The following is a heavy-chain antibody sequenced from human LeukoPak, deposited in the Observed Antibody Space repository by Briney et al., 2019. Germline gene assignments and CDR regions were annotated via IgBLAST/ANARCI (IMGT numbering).Heavy chain of an antibody. D-gene: IGHD2-2*01. CDR3: ARDFGLDCSSTSCPGRNYFDY. CDR2: IIPIFGTA. V-gene: IGHV1-69*13. Sequence: ASVKGSCKASGGTFSSYAISWVRQAPGQGLEWMGGIIPIFGTANYAQKFQGRVTITADESTSTAYMELSSLRSEDTAVYYCARDFGLDCSSTSCPGRNYFDYWGQGTLVTVSS. CDR1: GGTFSSYA. J-gene: IGHJ4*02.